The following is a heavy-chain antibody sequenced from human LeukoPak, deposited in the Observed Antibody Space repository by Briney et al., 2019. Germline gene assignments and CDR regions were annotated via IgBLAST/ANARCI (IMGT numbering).Heavy chain of an antibody. CDR2: ISGSASST. J-gene: IGHJ6*02. CDR1: GFTFSTYA. CDR3: ANPPVMNYYYYGMDV. Sequence: GGSLRLSCAASGFTFSTYAMSWVRQAPGKGLEWVSGISGSASSTFYADSVKGRFTISRDNSKNTLYLQMNSLRAEDTAVYYCANPPVMNYYYYGMDVWGQGTTVTVSS. V-gene: IGHV3-23*01. D-gene: IGHD3-16*01.